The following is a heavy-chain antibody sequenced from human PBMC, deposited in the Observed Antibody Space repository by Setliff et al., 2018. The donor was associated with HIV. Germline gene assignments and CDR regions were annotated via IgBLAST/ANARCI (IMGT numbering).Heavy chain of an antibody. D-gene: IGHD6-19*01. CDR2: ILDGRVT. J-gene: IGHJ5*02. V-gene: IGHV4-39*01. CDR3: ARPHSGRGGGAYFDP. CDR1: GDSITSGHFH. Sequence: SETLSLTCTVSGDSITSGHFHWGWIRQAPGKGLEWIGNILDGRVTFFNPSLRGRVTISVDASKNQVSLNPRSVTAADSAVYHCARPHSGRGGGAYFDPWGQGILVTVSS.